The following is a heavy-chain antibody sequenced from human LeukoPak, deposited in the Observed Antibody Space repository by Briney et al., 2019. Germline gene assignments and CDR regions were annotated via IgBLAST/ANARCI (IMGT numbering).Heavy chain of an antibody. Sequence: SGPTLVKPTQTLTLTCTFSGFSLRTYGEGVGWFRQPPGKALERLALIYWNADKRYSPSLKNRLTITKDSSNNQVVLTMTNMDPTDTATYFCAHSISTPPPYGSGPSYHSGWFDPWGQGTLVTVSS. V-gene: IGHV2-5*01. CDR3: AHSISTPPPYGSGPSYHSGWFDP. CDR1: GFSLRTYGEG. J-gene: IGHJ5*02. D-gene: IGHD3-10*01. CDR2: IYWNADK.